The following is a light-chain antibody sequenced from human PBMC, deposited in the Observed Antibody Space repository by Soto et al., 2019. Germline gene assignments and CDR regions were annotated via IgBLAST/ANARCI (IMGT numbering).Light chain of an antibody. CDR1: SSDVGGYNY. J-gene: IGLJ1*01. Sequence: QSVLTQPASVSGSPGQSITISCTGTSSDVGGYNYVSWYQQHPGKAPKLMISEVSNRPSGVSIRFSGSKSGNTASLTISGLQAEDEADYHCSSYTTSSTYVFGTGTQLTVL. CDR2: EVS. V-gene: IGLV2-14*01. CDR3: SSYTTSSTYV.